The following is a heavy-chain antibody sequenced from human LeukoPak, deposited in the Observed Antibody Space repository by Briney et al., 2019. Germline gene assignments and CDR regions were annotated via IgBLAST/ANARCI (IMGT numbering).Heavy chain of an antibody. Sequence: SETLSLTCTVSGGSISSSGYYWGWIRQPPGKGLEWIGSIYYSGSTYYNPSLKSRVTISVDTSKNQFSLKLSSVTAADTAVYYCAKDYNRASYYGSGFDSWGQGTLVTVSS. CDR2: IYYSGST. CDR1: GGSISSSGYY. V-gene: IGHV4-39*07. J-gene: IGHJ4*02. D-gene: IGHD3-10*01. CDR3: AKDYNRASYYGSGFDS.